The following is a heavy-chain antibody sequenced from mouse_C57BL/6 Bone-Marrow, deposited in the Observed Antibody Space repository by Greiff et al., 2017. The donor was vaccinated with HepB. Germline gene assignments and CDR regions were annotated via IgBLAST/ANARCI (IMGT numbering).Heavy chain of an antibody. J-gene: IGHJ2*01. CDR2: IYPGSGST. CDR3: ARGGGSFDY. V-gene: IGHV1-55*01. CDR1: GYTFTSYW. D-gene: IGHD1-1*01. Sequence: QVHVKQPGAELVKPGASVKMSCKASGYTFTSYWITWVKQRPGQGLEWIGDIYPGSGSTNYNEKFKSKATLTVDTSSSTAYMQLSSLTSEDSAVYYCARGGGSFDYWGQGTTLTVSS.